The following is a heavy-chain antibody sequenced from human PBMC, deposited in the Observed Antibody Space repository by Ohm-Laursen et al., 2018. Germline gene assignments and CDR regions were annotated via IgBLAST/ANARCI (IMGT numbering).Heavy chain of an antibody. J-gene: IGHJ3*02. Sequence: SLRLSCAASGFTFTTYTMNWLRQAPGKGLEWVSAISGSGGSTYYADSVKGRLTISRDNSKNTLFLQMSSLRAEDTAVYYCASLGYCSGGSCLWAFDIWGQGTMVTVSS. CDR3: ASLGYCSGGSCLWAFDI. CDR2: ISGSGGST. CDR1: GFTFTTYT. V-gene: IGHV3-23*01. D-gene: IGHD2-15*01.